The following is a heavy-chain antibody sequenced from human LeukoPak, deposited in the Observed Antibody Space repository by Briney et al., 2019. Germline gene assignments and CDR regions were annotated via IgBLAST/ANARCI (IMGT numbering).Heavy chain of an antibody. D-gene: IGHD3-3*01. J-gene: IGHJ5*02. CDR2: ISYDGSNK. CDR1: GFTFSSYG. V-gene: IGHV3-30*03. CDR3: ARERIRFLGFDP. Sequence: SGGSLRLSCAASGFTFSSYGMHWVRQAPGKGLEWVAVISYDGSNKYYADSVKGRFTISRDNSKNTLYLQMNSLRAEDTAVYYCARERIRFLGFDPWGQGTLVTVSS.